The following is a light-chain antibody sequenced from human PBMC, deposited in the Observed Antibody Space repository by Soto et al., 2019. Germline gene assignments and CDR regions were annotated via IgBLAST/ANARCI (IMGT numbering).Light chain of an antibody. Sequence: DIQMTQSPSSLSASVGDRVTITCRASQSISSYLNWYQQKPGKAPKLLIYAASSLQSGDPSRFSGSGSGTDFTLTISSLQPEDFATYYCQHSYITPHTFGQGTRLEIK. V-gene: IGKV1-39*01. CDR2: AAS. J-gene: IGKJ5*01. CDR3: QHSYITPHT. CDR1: QSISSY.